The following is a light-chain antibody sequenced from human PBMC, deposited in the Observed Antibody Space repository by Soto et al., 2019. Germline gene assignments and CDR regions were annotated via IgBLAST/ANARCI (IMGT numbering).Light chain of an antibody. CDR1: QSVTSSN. V-gene: IGKV3-20*01. CDR3: QHYGASHYM. CDR2: GAT. Sequence: LVLTQSPGTLSVSPGETVTLSCSASQSVTSSNLAWYQQKPGQAPRLLIYGATYRATGIADKFSGSGSGADFSLTISRLEPEGFAVYYCQHYGASHYMFVQGTKLEIK. J-gene: IGKJ2*01.